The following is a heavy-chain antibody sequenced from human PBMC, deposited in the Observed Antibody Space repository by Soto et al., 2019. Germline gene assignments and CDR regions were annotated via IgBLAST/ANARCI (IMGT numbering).Heavy chain of an antibody. D-gene: IGHD4-17*01. CDR1: GGSISSYY. CDR2: IYYSGST. Sequence: PSETLSLTCTVSGGSISSYYWSWIRQPPGKGLEWIGYIYYSGSTNYNPSLKSRVTISVDTSKNQFSLKLSSVTAADTAVYYCARDSDYGAYVHYWGQGTLVTVSS. V-gene: IGHV4-59*01. CDR3: ARDSDYGAYVHY. J-gene: IGHJ4*02.